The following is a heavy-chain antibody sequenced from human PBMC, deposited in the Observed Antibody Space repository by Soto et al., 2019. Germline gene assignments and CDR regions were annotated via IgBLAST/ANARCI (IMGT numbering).Heavy chain of an antibody. Sequence: EVQLVESGGGLVQPGGSLRLSCAASGFTFSSYWMSWVRQAPGKGLEWVANIKQDGSEKYYVDSVKGRFTISRDNAKNSLYLQMNSLRAEDTAVYYCARHAENRKGKGYFDYWGQGTLVTVSS. V-gene: IGHV3-7*03. J-gene: IGHJ4*02. CDR1: GFTFSSYW. CDR2: IKQDGSEK. D-gene: IGHD3-10*01. CDR3: ARHAENRKGKGYFDY.